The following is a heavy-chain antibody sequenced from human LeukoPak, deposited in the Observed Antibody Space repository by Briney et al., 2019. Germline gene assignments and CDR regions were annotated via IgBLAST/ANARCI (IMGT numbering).Heavy chain of an antibody. CDR2: ISHDGSNE. Sequence: GRSLRLSCAASGFTFSNYGMHWVRQAPGKGLEWVAVISHDGSNEDYADSVKGRFTISRDNSKNTLYLQMNSLRAEDMAVYYCAKAGGLRWLPFDPWGQGTLVTVSS. CDR1: GFTFSNYG. J-gene: IGHJ5*02. CDR3: AKAGGLRWLPFDP. D-gene: IGHD4-23*01. V-gene: IGHV3-30*18.